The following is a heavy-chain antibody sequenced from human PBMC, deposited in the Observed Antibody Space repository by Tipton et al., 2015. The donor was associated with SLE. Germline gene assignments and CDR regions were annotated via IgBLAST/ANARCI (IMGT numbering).Heavy chain of an antibody. Sequence: SLRLSCAGSGFTFTSYWMSWVRQAPGKGLEWVANIDQDGSETYYVDSVKGRFTISRDNAKNSLYMQMSSLRAEDTAVYYCARDLNCGGDCPDYWGQGTLVTVSS. J-gene: IGHJ4*02. D-gene: IGHD2-21*01. CDR2: IDQDGSET. CDR3: ARDLNCGGDCPDY. V-gene: IGHV3-7*01. CDR1: GFTFTSYW.